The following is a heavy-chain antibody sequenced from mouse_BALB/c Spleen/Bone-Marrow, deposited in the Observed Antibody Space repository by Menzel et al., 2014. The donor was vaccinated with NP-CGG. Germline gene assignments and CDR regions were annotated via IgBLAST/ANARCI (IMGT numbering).Heavy chain of an antibody. V-gene: IGHV5-9*02. CDR3: ARHPYYGNYPAWFAY. Sequence: EVKVAESGGGLVKPGGSLKLSCAASGFAFSSYDMSWVRQTPEKRLEWVATISSGGSYTYYPDSVKGRFTISRDNARNTLYLQMSSLRSEDTALYYCARHPYYGNYPAWFAYWGQGTLVTVSA. D-gene: IGHD2-10*01. CDR1: GFAFSSYD. CDR2: ISSGGSYT. J-gene: IGHJ3*01.